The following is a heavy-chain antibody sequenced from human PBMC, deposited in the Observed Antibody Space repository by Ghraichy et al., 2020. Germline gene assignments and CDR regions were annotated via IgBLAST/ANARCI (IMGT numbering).Heavy chain of an antibody. CDR2: ISSNGGST. V-gene: IGHV3-64D*09. J-gene: IGHJ5*02. D-gene: IGHD3-3*01. CDR3: VKGYDFWSGNWFDP. Sequence: KVSAISSNGGSTYYADSVKGRFTISRDNSKNTLYLQMSSLRAEDTAVYYCVKGYDFWSGNWFDPWGQGFFVTVS.